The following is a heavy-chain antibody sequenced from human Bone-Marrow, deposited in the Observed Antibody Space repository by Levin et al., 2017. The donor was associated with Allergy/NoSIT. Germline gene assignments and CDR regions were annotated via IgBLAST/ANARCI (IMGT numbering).Heavy chain of an antibody. D-gene: IGHD3-22*01. CDR1: GGSITSHY. CDR2: IYDNGSN. Sequence: SETLSLTCTVSGGSITSHYWSWIRQPPGKGLEWIGYIYDNGSNNYNPSLKSRVTISVDTSKNQFSLKLSSVTAADTAVYYCARLYAYDYHDSSGYYTTYYYGMDVWGQGTTVTISS. V-gene: IGHV4-59*11. J-gene: IGHJ6*02. CDR3: ARLYAYDYHDSSGYYTTYYYGMDV.